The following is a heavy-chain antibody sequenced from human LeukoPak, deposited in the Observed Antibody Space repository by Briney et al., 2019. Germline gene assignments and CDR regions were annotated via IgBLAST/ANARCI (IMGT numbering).Heavy chain of an antibody. D-gene: IGHD3-22*01. CDR2: INHIGTT. J-gene: IGHJ4*02. V-gene: IGHV4-34*01. CDR3: ARGDWLSGYYYLLDY. CDR1: GGTFSGYY. Sequence: SETLSLTCAVSGGTFSGYYWTWIRQPPGKGLEWIGEINHIGTTKFNPSLKSRITISVDTSKNQFPLKLSSVTAADTAVYHCARGDWLSGYYYLLDYWGQGTLVTVSS.